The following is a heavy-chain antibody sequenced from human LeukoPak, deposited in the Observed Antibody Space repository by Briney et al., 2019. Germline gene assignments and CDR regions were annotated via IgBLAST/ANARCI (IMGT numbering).Heavy chain of an antibody. Sequence: GGSLRLSSAASGFTFDDYAMHWVRQAPGKGLEWVSGISWNSGSIGYADSVKGRFTISRDNAKNSLYLQMNSLRAEDTAVYYCAKDPVDHLGIWGQGTMVTVSS. V-gene: IGHV3-9*01. CDR2: ISWNSGSI. J-gene: IGHJ3*02. D-gene: IGHD5-12*01. CDR3: AKDPVDHLGI. CDR1: GFTFDDYA.